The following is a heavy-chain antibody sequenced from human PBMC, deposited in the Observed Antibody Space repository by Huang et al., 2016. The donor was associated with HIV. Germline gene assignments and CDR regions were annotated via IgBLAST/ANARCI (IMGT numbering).Heavy chain of an antibody. Sequence: QVHLVESGGGVVQPGGSLRLSCAASGLKLSGFGMPWVRQAPGKGVEWVAVISDDGRSQVYTDSVKGRFTISRDNSDNTLSLQMKGLRPDDTAVYYCAKESRWFSDFDHWGQGVLVSVSS. J-gene: IGHJ4*02. CDR3: AKESRWFSDFDH. D-gene: IGHD2-15*01. CDR1: GLKLSGFG. V-gene: IGHV3-30*18. CDR2: ISDDGRSQ.